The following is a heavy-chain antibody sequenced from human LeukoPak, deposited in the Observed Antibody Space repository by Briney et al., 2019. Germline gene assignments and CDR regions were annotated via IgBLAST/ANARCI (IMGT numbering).Heavy chain of an antibody. CDR3: ARDPEHYYDSSGYYYGSYFDY. V-gene: IGHV3-30*04. CDR2: ISYDGSNK. J-gene: IGHJ4*02. CDR1: GFTFSSYA. Sequence: GSLRLSCAASGFTFSSYAMHWVRQAPGKGLEWVAVISYDGSNKYYADSVKGRFTISRDNSKNTLYLQMNSLRAEDTAVYYCARDPEHYYDSSGYYYGSYFDYWGQGTLVTVSS. D-gene: IGHD3-22*01.